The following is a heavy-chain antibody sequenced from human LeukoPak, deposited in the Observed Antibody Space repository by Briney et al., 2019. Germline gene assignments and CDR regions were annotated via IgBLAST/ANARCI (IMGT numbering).Heavy chain of an antibody. D-gene: IGHD3-10*01. J-gene: IGHJ4*02. V-gene: IGHV3-48*03. Sequence: GGSLRLSCAASGFTFRGHELNWVRQAPGKGLEWVSYIGTSGRTIYYADPVKGRFTISRDNAKNSLFLQMNTLRAEDTAVYYCAGSSPYGYFDYWGQGTLVTVSS. CDR1: GFTFRGHE. CDR3: AGSSPYGYFDY. CDR2: IGTSGRTI.